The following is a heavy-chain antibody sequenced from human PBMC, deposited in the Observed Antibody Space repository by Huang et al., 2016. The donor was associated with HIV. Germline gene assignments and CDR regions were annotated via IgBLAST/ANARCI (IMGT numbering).Heavy chain of an antibody. Sequence: ELQLVESGGGFVQPGGSLRLSCAASGYTLRDHWMHWVRQAPGKGLVWVPSMNSDGRSTTYADSVKGRFTISRDNAKNTLYLQMKGLRVEDTAVYYCTRVAAGDWYFDLWGRGTLVTVSA. CDR1: GYTLRDHW. CDR2: MNSDGRST. J-gene: IGHJ2*01. V-gene: IGHV3-74*01. D-gene: IGHD3-10*01. CDR3: TRVAAGDWYFDL.